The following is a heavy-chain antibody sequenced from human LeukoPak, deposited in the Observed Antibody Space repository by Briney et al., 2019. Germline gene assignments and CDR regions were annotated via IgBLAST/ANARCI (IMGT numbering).Heavy chain of an antibody. Sequence: SETLSLTCTVSGGSISSYYWSWIRQPPGKGLEWIWDIYYSGSTNYNPSRKSRVTISVDTSKNQFSLKLSSVTAADTAVYYCARSMTIAADWFDPWGQGTLVTVSS. CDR3: ARSMTIAADWFDP. V-gene: IGHV4-59*01. CDR2: IYYSGST. D-gene: IGHD6-13*01. J-gene: IGHJ5*02. CDR1: GGSISSYY.